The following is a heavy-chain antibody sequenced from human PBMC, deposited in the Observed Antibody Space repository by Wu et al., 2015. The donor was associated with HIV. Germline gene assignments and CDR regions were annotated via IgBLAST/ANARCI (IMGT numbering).Heavy chain of an antibody. CDR1: LHLYSYG. CDR2: ISAYNGNT. V-gene: IGHV1-18*01. D-gene: IGHD6-13*01. Sequence: XGVEVKEASGRQCKVSCKXYWLHLYSYGISWVRQALDKGLSGWMISAYNGNTNYAQKFQGRVNMTADTSTSTPYMELRSLRSDDTAVYYCTRDGSSWYAGYMDVWGKGTTVTVSS. CDR3: TRDGSSWYAGYMDV. J-gene: IGHJ6*03.